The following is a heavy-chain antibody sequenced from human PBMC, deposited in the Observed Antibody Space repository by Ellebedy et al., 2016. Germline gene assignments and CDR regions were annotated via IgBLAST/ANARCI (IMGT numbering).Heavy chain of an antibody. V-gene: IGHV4-59*03. Sequence: SETLSLTCIVSGGSISRYYWSWIRQPPGRGLEWIGNIYYTGTTNYNPSLQSRVTISLDTSKNQFSLRLTSVTAADTAVYYCATFNQYYTYLGVWGKGTTVTVSS. CDR1: GGSISRYY. D-gene: IGHD1-14*01. J-gene: IGHJ6*03. CDR3: ATFNQYYTYLGV. CDR2: IYYTGTT.